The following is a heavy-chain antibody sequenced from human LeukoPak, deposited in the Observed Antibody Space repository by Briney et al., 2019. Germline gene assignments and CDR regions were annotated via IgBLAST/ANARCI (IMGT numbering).Heavy chain of an antibody. CDR2: ISGDGGST. CDR3: AKDPYCGGYSYPYEAPFDY. CDR1: GFTFDDYA. Sequence: PGGSLRLSCAASGFTFDDYAMHWVRQAPGKGLELVSLISGDGGSTYYADSVKGRFTISRDNSKNSLYQQMNSLRTEDTALYYCAKDPYCGGYSYPYEAPFDYWGQGTLVTVSS. V-gene: IGHV3-43*02. J-gene: IGHJ4*02. D-gene: IGHD5-18*01.